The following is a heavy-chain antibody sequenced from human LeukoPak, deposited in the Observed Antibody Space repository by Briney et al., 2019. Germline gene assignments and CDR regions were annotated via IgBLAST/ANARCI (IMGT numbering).Heavy chain of an antibody. CDR1: GFTFSSYE. D-gene: IGHD4-17*01. CDR2: ISRSGTTI. J-gene: IGHJ4*02. V-gene: IGHV3-48*03. Sequence: GGSLRLSCAASGFTFSSYEMNWVRQAPGKGLEWISYISRSGTTIYYADSVRGRFTISRDNTKNSLYLQMDSLTADDAAVYFCACLRGPSDYWGQGTLVTVSS. CDR3: ACLRGPSDY.